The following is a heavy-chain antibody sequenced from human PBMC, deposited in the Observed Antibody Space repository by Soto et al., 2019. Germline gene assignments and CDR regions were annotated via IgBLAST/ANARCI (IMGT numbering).Heavy chain of an antibody. CDR1: GFTFSTYW. V-gene: IGHV3-74*01. CDR2: INTDASHT. Sequence: PGGSLRLSCAASGFTFSTYWIHWIRQVPGKGLEWVSRINTDASHTYYADSVKGRFTISRDNAKNTLNMEMNSPRAEATAVYYCLRDGQCFSSSWYGNWFVPCGQGTLIAVAS. CDR3: LRDGQCFSSSWYGNWFVP. J-gene: IGHJ5*02. D-gene: IGHD6-13*01.